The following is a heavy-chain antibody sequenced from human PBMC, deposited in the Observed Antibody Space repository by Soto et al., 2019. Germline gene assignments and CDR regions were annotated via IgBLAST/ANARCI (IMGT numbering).Heavy chain of an antibody. D-gene: IGHD2-2*02. Sequence: GESLKISCEGSGYSFTSYWIGWVRQMPGKGLEWMGIIYPGDSDTKYSPSFRGQVTISADKSISTAYLQWSSLKASDTAIYYCARQGLYGSDWDGMGVWGQGTTVTVSS. CDR2: IYPGDSDT. CDR3: ARQGLYGSDWDGMGV. J-gene: IGHJ6*02. V-gene: IGHV5-51*01. CDR1: GYSFTSYW.